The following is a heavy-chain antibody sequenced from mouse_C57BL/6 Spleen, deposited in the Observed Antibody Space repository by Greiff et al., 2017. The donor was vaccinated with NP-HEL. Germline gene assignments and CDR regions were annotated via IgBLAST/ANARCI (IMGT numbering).Heavy chain of an antibody. V-gene: IGHV1-69*01. J-gene: IGHJ1*03. Sequence: QVQLQQPGAELVMPGASVKLSCKASGYTFTSYWMHWVKQRPGQGLEWIGEIDPSDSYTNYNQKFKGKSTLTVDKSSSTAYMQLSSLTSEDSAVYYCARSEDYGSFYWYFDVWGTGTTVTVSS. CDR1: GYTFTSYW. D-gene: IGHD1-1*01. CDR2: IDPSDSYT. CDR3: ARSEDYGSFYWYFDV.